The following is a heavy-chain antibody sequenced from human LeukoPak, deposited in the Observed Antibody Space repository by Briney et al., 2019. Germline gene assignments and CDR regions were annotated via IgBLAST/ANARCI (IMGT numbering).Heavy chain of an antibody. CDR1: GGSIRSDGYF. Sequence: SETLSLTYTVSGGSIRSDGYFWNWIRQLPGKGLEWIGYIYSSGSTYNPSLKSRVIISLDTSKNQFSLKLNSVTAADTAVYYCARGGKKTAMVTSWGQGTLVTVPS. V-gene: IGHV4-31*03. CDR3: ARGGKKTAMVTS. J-gene: IGHJ4*02. D-gene: IGHD5-18*01. CDR2: IYSSGST.